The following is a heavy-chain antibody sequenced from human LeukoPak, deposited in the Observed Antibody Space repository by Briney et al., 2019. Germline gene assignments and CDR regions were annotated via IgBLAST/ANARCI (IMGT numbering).Heavy chain of an antibody. V-gene: IGHV3-7*01. CDR2: MKPDGSEK. CDR3: ARDPRQSHLVYTTGDY. Sequence: GGSLKLSCAVSGFTFSSYWMSWVRQAPGKGLEWVANMKPDGSEKYYVDSVKGRFTISRDSSKNSLYLQMNSLRAEDTAVYYCARDPRQSHLVYTTGDYWGQGTLVTVSS. D-gene: IGHD2-2*02. J-gene: IGHJ4*02. CDR1: GFTFSSYW.